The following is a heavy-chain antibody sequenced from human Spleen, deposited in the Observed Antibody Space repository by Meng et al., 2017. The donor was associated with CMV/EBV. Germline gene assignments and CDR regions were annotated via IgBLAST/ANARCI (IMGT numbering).Heavy chain of an antibody. D-gene: IGHD4-17*01. CDR2: INPNSGGT. V-gene: IGHV1-2*02. CDR3: ARDRPTVPHRYYFDY. CDR1: GSTFTGYY. J-gene: IGHJ4*02. Sequence: GQRLQSGPEVKKPGASVKVSCKASGSTFTGYYMHWVRQAPGQGREWMGWINPNSGGTNYAQKFQGRVTMTRDTSISTAYMELSRLRSDDTAVYYCARDRPTVPHRYYFDYWGQGTLVTVSS.